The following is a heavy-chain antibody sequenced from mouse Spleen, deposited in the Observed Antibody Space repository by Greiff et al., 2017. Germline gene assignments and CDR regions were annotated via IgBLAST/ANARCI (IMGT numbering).Heavy chain of an antibody. J-gene: IGHJ1*01. D-gene: IGHD2-2*01. CDR3: ARRDGYDGYFDV. CDR1: GFSLTNYA. CDR2: IWSDGST. V-gene: IGHV2-4-1*01. Sequence: VMLVESGPGLVAPSQSLSITCTVSGFSLTNYAVHWVRQSPGKGLEWLGVIWSDGSTDYNAAFISRLSISKDNSKSQVFFKMNSLQADDTAIYYCARRDGYDGYFDVWGAGTTVTVSS.